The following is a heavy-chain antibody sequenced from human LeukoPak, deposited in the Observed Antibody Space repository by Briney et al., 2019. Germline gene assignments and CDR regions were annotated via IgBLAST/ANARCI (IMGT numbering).Heavy chain of an antibody. J-gene: IGHJ4*02. CDR2: ISGSGGST. CDR1: GFTFSSYA. CDR3: AKLSTYYYDSSGYCFDY. Sequence: GASLRPSCAASGFTFSSYAMSWVRQAPGKGLEWVSAISGSGGSTYYADSVKGRFTISRDNSKNTLYLQMNSLRAEDTAVYYCAKLSTYYYDSSGYCFDYWGQGTLVTVSS. D-gene: IGHD3-22*01. V-gene: IGHV3-23*01.